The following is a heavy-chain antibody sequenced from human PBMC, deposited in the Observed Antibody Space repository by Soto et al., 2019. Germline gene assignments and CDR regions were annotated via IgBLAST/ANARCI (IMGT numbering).Heavy chain of an antibody. CDR1: GFKFDDYM. J-gene: IGHJ5*01. V-gene: IGHV3-43*01. CDR2: ISWDGGSI. D-gene: IGHD2-15*01. Sequence: GGSLRLSCKASGFKFDDYMMHWVRQVPGKGLEWISLISWDGGSIDYADSIKGRFTVSRDNSKMSLYLHMDSLTSDDTAFYFCAKEGNGGSSLDSWGQGTLVTVSS. CDR3: AKEGNGGSSLDS.